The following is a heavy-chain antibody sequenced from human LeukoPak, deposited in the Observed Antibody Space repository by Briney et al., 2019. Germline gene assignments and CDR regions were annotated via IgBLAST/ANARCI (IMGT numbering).Heavy chain of an antibody. CDR1: GFTFDDYA. CDR2: ISWNSGSI. D-gene: IGHD3-10*01. J-gene: IGHJ3*02. Sequence: GGSLRLSCAASGFTFDDYAMHWVRQAPGKGLEWVSGISWNSGSIGYADSVKGRFTISRDNAKNSLYLQMNSLRAEDTALYYCAKDMVRGVIIDAFDIWGQGTMVTVSS. CDR3: AKDMVRGVIIDAFDI. V-gene: IGHV3-9*01.